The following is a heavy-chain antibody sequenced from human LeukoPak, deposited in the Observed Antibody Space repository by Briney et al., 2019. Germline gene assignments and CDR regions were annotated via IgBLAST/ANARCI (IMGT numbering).Heavy chain of an antibody. CDR3: ARGGHIVVVPAANARFLP. CDR1: GGSFSGYY. J-gene: IGHJ5*02. Sequence: SETLSLTCAVYGGSFSGYYWSWIRQPPGKGLEWIGEINHSGSTNYNPSLKSRVTISVDTSKNQFSLKLSSVTAADTAVYYCARGGHIVVVPAANARFLPWGQGTLVTVSS. V-gene: IGHV4-34*01. D-gene: IGHD2-2*01. CDR2: INHSGST.